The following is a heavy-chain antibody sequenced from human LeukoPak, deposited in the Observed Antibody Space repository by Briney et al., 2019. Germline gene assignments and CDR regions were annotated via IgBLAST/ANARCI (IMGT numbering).Heavy chain of an antibody. Sequence: ASVKVSCKASGYTFTDYGISWVRQAPGQGLEWMGWISAYNGNTNYAQRAQSRVSMTTDPSTSTACMELRSLKSDDTALYYCARDEPYSSGWYYFDYWGQGTLVTVSS. CDR2: ISAYNGNT. V-gene: IGHV1-18*01. J-gene: IGHJ4*02. CDR1: GYTFTDYG. D-gene: IGHD6-19*01. CDR3: ARDEPYSSGWYYFDY.